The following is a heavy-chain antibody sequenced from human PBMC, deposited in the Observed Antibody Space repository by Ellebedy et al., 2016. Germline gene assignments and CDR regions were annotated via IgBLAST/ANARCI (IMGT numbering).Heavy chain of an antibody. V-gene: IGHV4-31*03. CDR2: IYYSGST. Sequence: SETLSLXXTVSGGSISSGGYYWSWIRQHPGKGLEWIGYIYYSGSTYYNPSLKSRVTISVDTSKNQFSLKLSSVTAADTAVYYCARFLPYDYGGNSWLDYWGQGTLVTVSS. CDR1: GGSISSGGYY. D-gene: IGHD4-23*01. CDR3: ARFLPYDYGGNSWLDY. J-gene: IGHJ4*02.